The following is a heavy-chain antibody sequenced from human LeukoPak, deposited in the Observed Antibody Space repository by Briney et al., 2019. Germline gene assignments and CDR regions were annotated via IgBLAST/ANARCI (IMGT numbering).Heavy chain of an antibody. Sequence: SETLSLTCAVYGGSFSGYYWSWIRQPPGKGLEWIGEIDHSGSTNYNPSLKSRVTISVDTSKNQFSLKLSSVTAADTAVYYCARTRAARLIFDYWGQGTLVTVSS. CDR1: GGSFSGYY. D-gene: IGHD6-6*01. CDR2: IDHSGST. J-gene: IGHJ4*02. V-gene: IGHV4-34*01. CDR3: ARTRAARLIFDY.